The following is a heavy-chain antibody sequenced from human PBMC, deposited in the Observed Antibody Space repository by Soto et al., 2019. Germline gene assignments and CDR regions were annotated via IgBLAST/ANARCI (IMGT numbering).Heavy chain of an antibody. D-gene: IGHD5-18*01. CDR1: GYRFTDYW. V-gene: IGHV5-10-1*01. CDR3: ARRSDTAMADDAFDI. J-gene: IGHJ3*02. CDR2: IDPSDSYT. Sequence: GESLKLSCKGSGYRFTDYWIGWGRQMPGKGLEWMGRIDPSDSYTNYSPSFQGHVTISADKSISTAYLQWSSLKASDTAMYYCARRSDTAMADDAFDIWGQGTMVTVSS.